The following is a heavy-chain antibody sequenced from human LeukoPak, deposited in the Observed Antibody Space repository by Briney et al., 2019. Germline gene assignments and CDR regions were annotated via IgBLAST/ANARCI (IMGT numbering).Heavy chain of an antibody. J-gene: IGHJ6*03. V-gene: IGHV1-18*01. D-gene: IGHD2-15*01. CDR2: ISAYNGNT. Sequence: ASVKVSCKASGYTFTSYGISWVRQAPGQGLEWMGWISAYNGNTNYAQKFQGRVTMTRDTSISTAYMELSRLRSDDTAVYYCARALINCSGGSCYANYYYYYMDVWGKGTTVTVSS. CDR3: ARALINCSGGSCYANYYYYYMDV. CDR1: GYTFTSYG.